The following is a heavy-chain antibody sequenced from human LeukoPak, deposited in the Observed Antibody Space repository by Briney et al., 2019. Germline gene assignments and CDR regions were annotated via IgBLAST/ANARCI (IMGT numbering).Heavy chain of an antibody. V-gene: IGHV1-24*01. J-gene: IGHJ5*02. CDR1: GYTLTELF. Sequence: GVSVKASYKVSGYTLTELFMHWVRQAPGKGLEWMGGFDPEDGETIYAQKFQGRVTMTEDTSTDTAYMELSSLRSEDTAVYYCATDPTPYEWELHPWGQGTLVTVSS. CDR2: FDPEDGET. CDR3: ATDPTPYEWELHP. D-gene: IGHD1-26*01.